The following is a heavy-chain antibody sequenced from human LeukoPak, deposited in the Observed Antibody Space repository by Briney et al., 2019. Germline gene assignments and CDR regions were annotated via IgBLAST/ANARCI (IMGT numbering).Heavy chain of an antibody. Sequence: GGSLRLSCAASGFTVSSNYMNWVRQAPGKGLEWVSYISSSSTIYYADSVKGRFTISRDNAKNSLYLQMNSLRAEDTAVYYCARARGRTGSFDYWGQGTLVTVSS. D-gene: IGHD3-10*01. J-gene: IGHJ4*02. CDR2: ISSSSTI. CDR1: GFTVSSNY. CDR3: ARARGRTGSFDY. V-gene: IGHV3-69-1*01.